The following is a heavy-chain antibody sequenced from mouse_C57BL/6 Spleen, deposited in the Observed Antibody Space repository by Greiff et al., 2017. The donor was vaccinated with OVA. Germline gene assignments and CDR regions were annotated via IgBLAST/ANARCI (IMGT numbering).Heavy chain of an antibody. Sequence: EVKVVESGGGLVQPGGSLSLSCAASGFTFTDYYMSWVRQPPGKALEWLGFIRNKANGYTTEYSASVKGRFTISRDNSQSILYLQMNALRAEDSATYYCARYDDGYLGYWGQGTTLTVSS. D-gene: IGHD2-3*01. CDR2: IRNKANGYTT. CDR3: ARYDDGYLGY. CDR1: GFTFTDYY. V-gene: IGHV7-3*01. J-gene: IGHJ2*01.